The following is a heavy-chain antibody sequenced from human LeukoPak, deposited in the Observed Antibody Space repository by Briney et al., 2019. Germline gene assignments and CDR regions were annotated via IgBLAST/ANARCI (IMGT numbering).Heavy chain of an antibody. J-gene: IGHJ4*02. D-gene: IGHD5/OR15-5a*01. CDR2: IYYSGST. CDR3: ARQRRVSTDY. V-gene: IGHV4-39*01. Sequence: KASETLSLTCTVSGGSISSSSYYWGWIRQPPGKGLEWIGSIYYSGSTYYNPSLKSRVTISVDTSKNQFSLKLSSVTAADTAVYYCARQRRVSTDYWGRGTLVTVSS. CDR1: GGSISSSSYY.